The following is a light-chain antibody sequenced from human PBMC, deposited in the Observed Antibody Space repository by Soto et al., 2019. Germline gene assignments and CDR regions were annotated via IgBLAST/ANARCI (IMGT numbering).Light chain of an antibody. V-gene: IGLV2-8*01. Sequence: QSVLTQPPSASGSPGQSVTISCTGTSSDVGGYNYVSWYQQHPGKAPKFMIYEVSKRPSGVPDRFSGSKSGNTASLTVSGVQAEDEADYYCSSYAGSNNLVFGGGTQLTVL. CDR1: SSDVGGYNY. CDR2: EVS. J-gene: IGLJ3*02. CDR3: SSYAGSNNLV.